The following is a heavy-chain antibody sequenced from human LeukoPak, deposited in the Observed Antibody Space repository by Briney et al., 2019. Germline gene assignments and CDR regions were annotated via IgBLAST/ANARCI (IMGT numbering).Heavy chain of an antibody. Sequence: ASVKVSCKASGYTFTSYGISWVRQAPGQGLEWMGWIGTYSGSTNYAQKVQGGVTMTTDTSTSTAYMELSSLRSEDTAVYYCARGRYYDFWSGYYIHHFDYWGQGTLVTVSS. D-gene: IGHD3-3*01. V-gene: IGHV1-18*01. CDR3: ARGRYYDFWSGYYIHHFDY. CDR1: GYTFTSYG. J-gene: IGHJ4*02. CDR2: IGTYSGST.